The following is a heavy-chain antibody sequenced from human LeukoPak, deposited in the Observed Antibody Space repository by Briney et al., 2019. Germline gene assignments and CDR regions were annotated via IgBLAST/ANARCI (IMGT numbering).Heavy chain of an antibody. Sequence: PSETLSLTCTVSGGSISSYYWSWIRQPPAKGLEWIGYIYYSGSTNYNPSLKSRVTISVDTSKNQFSLKLSSVTAADTAVYYCARMGARDPYYLGYWGQGTLVTVSS. V-gene: IGHV4-59*01. CDR3: ARMGARDPYYLGY. CDR1: GGSISSYY. CDR2: IYYSGST. J-gene: IGHJ4*02. D-gene: IGHD3-16*01.